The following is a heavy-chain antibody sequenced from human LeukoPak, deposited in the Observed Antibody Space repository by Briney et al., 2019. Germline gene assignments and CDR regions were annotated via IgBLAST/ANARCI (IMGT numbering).Heavy chain of an antibody. J-gene: IGHJ4*02. Sequence: GGSLRLFCAASGFTFSNYEMNWVRQAPGKGLEWVSYISSSGSTIYYADSVKGRFTISRDNAKNSLYLQMNSLRAEDTAVYYCARGATVVTPFDYWGQGTPVTVSS. V-gene: IGHV3-48*03. CDR3: ARGATVVTPFDY. CDR1: GFTFSNYE. D-gene: IGHD4-23*01. CDR2: ISSSGSTI.